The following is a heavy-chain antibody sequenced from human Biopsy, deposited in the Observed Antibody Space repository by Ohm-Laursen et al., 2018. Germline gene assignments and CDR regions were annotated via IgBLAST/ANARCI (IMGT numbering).Heavy chain of an antibody. V-gene: IGHV4-31*03. Sequence: TLSFTCSVSGGSISSGGYYWSWIRQFPGKGLELLGYIYNVESTYYNPSLKSRVLISGDASRNQYPLKLTSVTAADTAVYYCVRDRRDWYEPWGQGTLVTVSS. CDR3: VRDRRDWYEP. CDR1: GGSISSGGYY. J-gene: IGHJ5*02. CDR2: IYNVEST.